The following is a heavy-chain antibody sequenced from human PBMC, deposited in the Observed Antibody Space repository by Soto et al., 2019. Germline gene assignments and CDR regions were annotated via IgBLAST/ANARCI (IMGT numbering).Heavy chain of an antibody. D-gene: IGHD2-2*01. CDR3: ARDIVVVIPGPGDYYYGMDV. CDR1: GFTFSSYA. J-gene: IGHJ6*02. CDR2: ISGSGGST. V-gene: IGHV3-23*01. Sequence: GGSLRLSCAASGFTFSSYAMSWVRQAPGKGLEWVSAISGSGGSTYYADSVKGRFTISRDNSKNTLYLQMNSLRAEDTAVYYCARDIVVVIPGPGDYYYGMDVWGQGTTVTVSS.